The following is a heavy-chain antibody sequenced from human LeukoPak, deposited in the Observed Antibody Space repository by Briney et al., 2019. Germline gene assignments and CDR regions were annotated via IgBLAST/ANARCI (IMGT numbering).Heavy chain of an antibody. CDR3: AKAGFSFTTCYSNC. D-gene: IGHD2-2*01. Sequence: PGGSLRLSCAASGFSFSSYAMNWVRQAPGKGLEWVSVINNSGGDTYYADSVKGRFTISRDNSKNTLYLQMNSLRAEDTAVYYCAKAGFSFTTCYSNCWGQGNLVTVSS. V-gene: IGHV3-23*01. CDR2: INNSGGDT. J-gene: IGHJ4*02. CDR1: GFSFSSYA.